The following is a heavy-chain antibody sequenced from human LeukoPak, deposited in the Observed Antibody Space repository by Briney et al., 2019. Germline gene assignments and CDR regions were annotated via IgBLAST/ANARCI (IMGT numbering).Heavy chain of an antibody. J-gene: IGHJ5*02. Sequence: SETLSLTCTVSGVSFNAYYWSWLRQSPGKGLEWIGEVSPGGYIKYNPSLKSRVTISVDTSESQLSLRLSSVTAADTAMYYCARIRCGHTGDICYNHWAQGTLVTVSS. CDR3: ARIRCGHTGDICYNH. D-gene: IGHD2-8*02. V-gene: IGHV4-34*01. CDR2: VSPGGYI. CDR1: GVSFNAYY.